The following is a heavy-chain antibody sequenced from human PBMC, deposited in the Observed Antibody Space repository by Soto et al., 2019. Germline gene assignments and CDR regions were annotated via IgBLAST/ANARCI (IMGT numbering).Heavy chain of an antibody. CDR1: GFTFGDFA. Sequence: PGGSLRLSCTASGFTFGDFAMSWVRQAPGKGLEWVSFIRTKAYGGTTEYAASVKGRFTISRDDSKSIAFLQMSSLKTEDTAVYYCTRDIDYAFWNDDVYYYYMDVWGKGTTVTVSS. V-gene: IGHV3-49*04. CDR2: IRTKAYGGTT. J-gene: IGHJ6*03. D-gene: IGHD3-3*01. CDR3: TRDIDYAFWNDDVYYYYMDV.